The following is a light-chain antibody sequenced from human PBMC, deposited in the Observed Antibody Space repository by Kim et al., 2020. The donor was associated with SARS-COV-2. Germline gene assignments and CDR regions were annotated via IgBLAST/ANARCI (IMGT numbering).Light chain of an antibody. Sequence: LSVLRGDSAPLSGRASQSVSSNVAWYQQKPGQAPRLLIYGASTRATGIPDRFSGSGSGTEFTLTISSLQSEDFAVYYCQQYNNWRTFGQGTKLEI. CDR1: QSVSSN. CDR3: QQYNNWRT. CDR2: GAS. J-gene: IGKJ2*01. V-gene: IGKV3-15*01.